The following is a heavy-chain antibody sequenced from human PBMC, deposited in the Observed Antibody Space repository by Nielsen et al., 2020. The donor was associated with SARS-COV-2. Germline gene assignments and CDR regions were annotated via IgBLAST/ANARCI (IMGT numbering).Heavy chain of an antibody. J-gene: IGHJ4*02. CDR1: GGSISSGGYY. Sequence: SETLSLTCTVSGGSISSGGYYWSWIRQHPGKGLEWIGYIYYSGSTYYNPSLKSRVTISVDKSKNQFSLKLSSVTAADTAVYYCAGIRFLEPYYFDYWGQGTLVTVSS. D-gene: IGHD3-3*01. CDR3: AGIRFLEPYYFDY. V-gene: IGHV4-31*09. CDR2: IYYSGST.